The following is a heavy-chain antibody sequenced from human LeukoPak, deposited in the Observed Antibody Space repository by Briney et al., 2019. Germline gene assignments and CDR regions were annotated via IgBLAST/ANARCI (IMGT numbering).Heavy chain of an antibody. V-gene: IGHV3-23*01. CDR2: ISGSGGYT. Sequence: GGSLRLSCAASGFTFSNYAMSWVRQAPGKGLEWVSAISGSGGYTYYADSVKGRFTISRDNSKNTFYLQMNSLRAEDTAAYYCAKGGYCSSSSCYYGWFEPWGQGTLVTVSS. D-gene: IGHD2-2*01. CDR1: GFTFSNYA. CDR3: AKGGYCSSSSCYYGWFEP. J-gene: IGHJ5*02.